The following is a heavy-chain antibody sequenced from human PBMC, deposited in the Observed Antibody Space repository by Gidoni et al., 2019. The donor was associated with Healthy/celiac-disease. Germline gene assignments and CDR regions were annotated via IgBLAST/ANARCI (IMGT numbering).Heavy chain of an antibody. CDR3: ARDGGYSYGYGY. J-gene: IGHJ4*02. V-gene: IGHV3-33*01. D-gene: IGHD5-18*01. Sequence: QVQLVESGGGVVQPGRSLRLSCAASGFTFSSYGMHWVRQAPGKGLEWVAVIWYDGSNKYYADSVKGRFTISRDNSKNTLYLQMNSLRAEDTAVYYCARDGGYSYGYGYWGQGTLVTVSS. CDR1: GFTFSSYG. CDR2: IWYDGSNK.